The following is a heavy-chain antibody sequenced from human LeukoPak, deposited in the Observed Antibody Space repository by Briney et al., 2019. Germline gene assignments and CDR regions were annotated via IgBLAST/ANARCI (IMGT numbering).Heavy chain of an antibody. CDR3: ARGAVYSGYGLESDPIDY. CDR1: GYTFTGYY. D-gene: IGHD5-12*01. Sequence: APVKVSCKASGYTFTGYYMHWVRQAPGQGLEWMGWINPNSGGTNYAQKFQGRVTMTRDTSISTAYMELSRLRSDDTAVYYCARGAVYSGYGLESDPIDYWGQGTLVTVSS. V-gene: IGHV1-2*02. CDR2: INPNSGGT. J-gene: IGHJ4*02.